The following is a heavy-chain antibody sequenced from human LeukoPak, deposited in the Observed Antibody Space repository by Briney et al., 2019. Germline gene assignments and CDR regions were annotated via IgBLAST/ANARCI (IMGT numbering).Heavy chain of an antibody. CDR3: ARGLVYGSGSYLSG. CDR2: TYYSGST. CDR1: GGSISSYY. D-gene: IGHD3-10*01. V-gene: IGHV4-59*01. Sequence: SETLSLTCTVSGGSISSYYWSWIRQPPGKGLEWIGYTYYSGSTNYNPSLKSRVTISVDTSKNQFSLKLSSVTAADTAVYYCARGLVYGSGSYLSGWGQGTLVTVSS. J-gene: IGHJ4*02.